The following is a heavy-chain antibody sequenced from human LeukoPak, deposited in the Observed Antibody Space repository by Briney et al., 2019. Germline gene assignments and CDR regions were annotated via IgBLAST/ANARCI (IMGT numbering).Heavy chain of an antibody. J-gene: IGHJ4*02. CDR2: ITSSGSTI. D-gene: IGHD4-11*01. Sequence: GGSLRLSCAASGFTFSSYEMNWVRQAPGKGLEWVSYITSSGSTIYYADSVKGRFTISRDNAKNSLYLQMNSLTAGDTAVYYCVREGPPQSSLYYFDYWGQGTLVTVSS. CDR1: GFTFSSYE. CDR3: VREGPPQSSLYYFDY. V-gene: IGHV3-48*03.